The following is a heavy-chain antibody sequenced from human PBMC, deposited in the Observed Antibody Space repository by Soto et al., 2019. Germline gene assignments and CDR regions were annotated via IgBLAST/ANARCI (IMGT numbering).Heavy chain of an antibody. CDR2: IYYSGST. CDR1: GGSISSYY. Sequence: SETLSLTCTVSGGSISSYYWGWIRQPPGKGLEWIGYIYYSGSTNYNPSLKSRVTISVDTSKNQFSLKLSSVTAADTAVYYCARAYDPERTIFGVVIPQGNWFDPWGQGTLVTVSS. J-gene: IGHJ5*02. CDR3: ARAYDPERTIFGVVIPQGNWFDP. V-gene: IGHV4-59*01. D-gene: IGHD3-3*01.